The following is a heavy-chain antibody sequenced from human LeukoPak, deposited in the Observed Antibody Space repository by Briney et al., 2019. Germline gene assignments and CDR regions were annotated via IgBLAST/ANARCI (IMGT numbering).Heavy chain of an antibody. Sequence: ASVKVSCKASGYTFTSYYMHWVRQAPGLGLEWMGIINPNGGGTNYAQKFQGRVTMTRDASTSTVYMELSSLRTDDTAVYYCARGGLGSGSYTFFDYWGQGTLVTVSS. V-gene: IGHV1-46*01. CDR3: ARGGLGSGSYTFFDY. D-gene: IGHD1-26*01. CDR1: GYTFTSYY. J-gene: IGHJ4*02. CDR2: INPNGGGT.